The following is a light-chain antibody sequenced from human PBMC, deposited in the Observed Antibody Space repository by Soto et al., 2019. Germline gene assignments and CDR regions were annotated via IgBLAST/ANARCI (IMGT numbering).Light chain of an antibody. CDR2: GAS. Sequence: DIVMTQSPATLSVSPGERATLSCRASQSVSYYLAWYQQKPGQAPRLLIYGASSRATGIPDRFSGSGSGTDFTLTISRLEPEDFAVYYCQQYDTSPRTFGQGTKVDIK. CDR1: QSVSYY. V-gene: IGKV3-20*01. CDR3: QQYDTSPRT. J-gene: IGKJ1*01.